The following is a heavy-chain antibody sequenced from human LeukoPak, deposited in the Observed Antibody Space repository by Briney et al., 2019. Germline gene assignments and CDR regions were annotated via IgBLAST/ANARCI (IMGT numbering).Heavy chain of an antibody. D-gene: IGHD5-12*01. CDR1: GFTFSSYG. J-gene: IGHJ4*02. V-gene: IGHV3-30*03. CDR2: ISYDGSNK. CDR3: ARIAASGYASLTYYFDY. Sequence: GRSLRLSCAASGFTFSSYGMHWVRQAPGKGLEWVAVISYDGSNKYYADSVKGRFTISRDNSKNTLYLQMNSLRAEDTAVYYCARIAASGYASLTYYFDYWAQGTLVTVSS.